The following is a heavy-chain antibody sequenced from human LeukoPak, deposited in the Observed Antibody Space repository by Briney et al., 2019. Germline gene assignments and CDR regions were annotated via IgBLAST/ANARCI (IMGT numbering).Heavy chain of an antibody. Sequence: PSETLSLTCAISGGSISSTSFSWNWIRQSPGKGLEWIGTVYYSGRTNYSPSFNSRVTISVATSKTQFSLTLTSVSAADTAFYFGPRSVSTWSHTPNYYSYYLDVWGKGTPVTVSS. V-gene: IGHV4-39*01. CDR2: VYYSGRT. CDR1: GGSISSTSFS. J-gene: IGHJ6*03. D-gene: IGHD2-2*01. CDR3: PRSVSTWSHTPNYYSYYLDV.